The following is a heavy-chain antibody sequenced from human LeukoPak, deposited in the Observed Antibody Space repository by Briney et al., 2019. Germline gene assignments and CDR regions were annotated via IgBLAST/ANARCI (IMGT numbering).Heavy chain of an antibody. Sequence: PGGSLRLSCAASGFTVSSNYMSWVRQAPGKGLEWDSVIYSGGSTYYADSVKGRFTISRDNSKNTLYLQMNSLRAEDTAVYYCAREGSSWDGDYWGQGTLVTVSS. CDR3: AREGSSWDGDY. CDR2: IYSGGST. J-gene: IGHJ4*02. V-gene: IGHV3-53*01. D-gene: IGHD6-13*01. CDR1: GFTVSSNY.